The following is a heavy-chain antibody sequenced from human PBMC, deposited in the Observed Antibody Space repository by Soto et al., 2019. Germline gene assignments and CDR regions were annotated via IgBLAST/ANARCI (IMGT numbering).Heavy chain of an antibody. V-gene: IGHV3-30-3*01. Sequence: VQLVESGGGLVQPGGSLRLSCAASGFTFSSYAMHWVRQAPGKGLEWVAVISYDGSNKYYADSVKGRFTISRDNSKNTLYLQMNSLRAEDTAVYYCASSIAAAGTAYWGQGTLVTVSS. CDR2: ISYDGSNK. D-gene: IGHD6-13*01. CDR3: ASSIAAAGTAY. J-gene: IGHJ4*02. CDR1: GFTFSSYA.